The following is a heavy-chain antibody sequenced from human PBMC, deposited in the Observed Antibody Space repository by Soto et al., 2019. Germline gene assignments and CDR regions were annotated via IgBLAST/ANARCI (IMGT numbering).Heavy chain of an antibody. CDR3: SSWYRAFDI. J-gene: IGHJ3*02. Sequence: GGSLRLSCAASGFTFSSYAMHWVRQAPGKGLEWVAVISYDGSNKYYADSVKGRFTISRDNSKNTLYLQMNSLRAEDTAVYYCSSWYRAFDIWGQGTMVTVSS. V-gene: IGHV3-30-3*01. CDR2: ISYDGSNK. CDR1: GFTFSSYA. D-gene: IGHD6-13*01.